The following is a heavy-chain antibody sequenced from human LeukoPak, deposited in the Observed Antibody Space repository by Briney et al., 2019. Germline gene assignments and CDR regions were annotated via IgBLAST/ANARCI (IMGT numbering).Heavy chain of an antibody. CDR3: ARGKGFVGHFDL. J-gene: IGHJ4*02. Sequence: GASVKVSCKASGGSASSYTVSWVRQAPGQGLEWMGRIIPILKTAEYGQNFQGRVTITADKSTSTAYKELSSLRSEDTAVYYCARGKGFVGHFDLWVQGTLVTVSS. CDR2: IIPILKTA. D-gene: IGHD3-3*01. CDR1: GGSASSYT. V-gene: IGHV1-69*08.